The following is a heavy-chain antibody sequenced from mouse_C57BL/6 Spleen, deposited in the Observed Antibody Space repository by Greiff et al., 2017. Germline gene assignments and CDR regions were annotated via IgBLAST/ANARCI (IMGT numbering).Heavy chain of an antibody. CDR2: IYPRSGNT. D-gene: IGHD2-3*01. CDR1: GYTFTSYG. CDR3: ARQDGYYGEYYFDY. Sequence: QVQLQQSGAELARPGASVKLSCKASGYTFTSYGISWVKQRTGQGLEWIGEIYPRSGNTYYNEKFKGNATLTADKSSSTAYMELRSLTSEDSAVYFCARQDGYYGEYYFDYWGQGTTLTVSS. J-gene: IGHJ2*01. V-gene: IGHV1-81*01.